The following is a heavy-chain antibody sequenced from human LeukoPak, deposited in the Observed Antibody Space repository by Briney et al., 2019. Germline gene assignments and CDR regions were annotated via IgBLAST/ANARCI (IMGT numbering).Heavy chain of an antibody. CDR1: GFTFSSYE. CDR3: ARDEQNTYYYYGMDV. CDR2: INRSGSTK. Sequence: GGSLRLSCAASGFTFSSYEINWVRQAPGKGLEWVSYINRSGSTKYYADSVKGRFTISRDNAKNSLYLQMNSLRAEDTAVYYCARDEQNTYYYYGMDVWGQGTTVTVSS. V-gene: IGHV3-48*03. J-gene: IGHJ6*02.